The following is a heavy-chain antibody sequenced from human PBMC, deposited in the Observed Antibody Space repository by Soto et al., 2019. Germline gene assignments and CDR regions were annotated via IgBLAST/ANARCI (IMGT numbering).Heavy chain of an antibody. CDR3: ARRPPYLGYGMDV. CDR2: IYPGDSDT. V-gene: IGHV5-51*01. Sequence: PGESLKLSCKGSGYSFTSYWIVWMRQMPGKGLEWMGIIYPGDSDTRYSPSFQGQVTISADKSISTAYLQWSSLKASDTAMYYCARRPPYLGYGMDVWGQGITVTVSS. CDR1: GYSFTSYW. J-gene: IGHJ6*02.